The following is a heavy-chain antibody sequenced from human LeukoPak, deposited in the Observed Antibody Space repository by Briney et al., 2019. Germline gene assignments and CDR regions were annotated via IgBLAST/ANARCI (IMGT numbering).Heavy chain of an antibody. J-gene: IGHJ5*02. V-gene: IGHV4-30-2*01. CDR2: INHSGST. CDR1: GGSISSGGYY. D-gene: IGHD3-3*01. Sequence: PSQTLSLTCTVSGGSISSGGYYWSWIRQPPGKGLEWIGEINHSGSTNYNPSLKSRVTISVDTSKNQFSLKLSSVTAADTAVYYCARGGVYYDFWSGSERVFDPWGQGTLVTVSS. CDR3: ARGGVYYDFWSGSERVFDP.